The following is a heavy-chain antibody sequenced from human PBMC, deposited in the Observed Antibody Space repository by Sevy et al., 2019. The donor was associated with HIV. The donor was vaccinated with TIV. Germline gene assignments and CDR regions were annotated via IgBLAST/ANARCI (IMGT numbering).Heavy chain of an antibody. Sequence: SETLSLTCAVYGGSFSGYYWSWIHQPPGKGLEWIGEINHSGSTNYNPSLKSRVTISVDTSKNQFSLKLSSVTAADTAVYYCARGARDFSNYYYYGMDVWGQGTTVTVSS. D-gene: IGHD3-3*01. J-gene: IGHJ6*02. V-gene: IGHV4-34*01. CDR2: INHSGST. CDR3: ARGARDFSNYYYYGMDV. CDR1: GGSFSGYY.